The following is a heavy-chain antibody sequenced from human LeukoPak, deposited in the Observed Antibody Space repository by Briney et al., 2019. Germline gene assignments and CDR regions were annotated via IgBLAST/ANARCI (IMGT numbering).Heavy chain of an antibody. CDR1: GGSISSSSYY. CDR2: IYHSGST. CDR3: ARNYEYSSSWYPVGLSKYWYFDL. J-gene: IGHJ2*01. Sequence: SETLSLTCTVSGGSISSSSYYWGWIRQPPGKGLEWIGSIYHSGSTYYNPSLKSRVTISVDTSKNQFSLKLSSVTAADTAVYYCARNYEYSSSWYPVGLSKYWYFDLWGRGTLVTVSS. D-gene: IGHD6-13*01. V-gene: IGHV4-39*07.